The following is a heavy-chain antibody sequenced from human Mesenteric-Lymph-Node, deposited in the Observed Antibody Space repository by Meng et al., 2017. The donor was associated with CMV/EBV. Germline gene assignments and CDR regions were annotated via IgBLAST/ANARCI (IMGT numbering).Heavy chain of an antibody. CDR2: INPDSGDT. V-gene: IGHV1-2*02. J-gene: IGHJ6*02. D-gene: IGHD1-26*01. CDR1: GYVFSDYY. CDR3: ARESGSETDYYYYYAMDV. Sequence: ASVKVSCKTSGYVFSDYYIHWVREAPGQGLEWMGWINPDSGDTKYAPKFQGRVSMTRDASISTAYMELIRLSSDDAAVYYCARESGSETDYYYYYAMDVWGRGTTVTVSS.